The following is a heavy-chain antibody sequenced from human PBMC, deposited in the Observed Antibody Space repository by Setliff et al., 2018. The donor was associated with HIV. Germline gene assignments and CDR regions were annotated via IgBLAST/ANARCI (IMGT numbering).Heavy chain of an antibody. CDR3: AREAPADSSSTSYYFDY. D-gene: IGHD2-2*01. J-gene: IGHJ4*02. Sequence: PSETLSLTCSVSGDSINSGGYYWSWLRQHPGKGLEWIGYIYYKRNTYYNPSLKSRVSVSLDTSKNQFSLQPSSVTAADTAVYYCAREAPADSSSTSYYFDYWGQGTLVTVSS. CDR1: GDSINSGGYY. V-gene: IGHV4-31*03. CDR2: IYYKRNT.